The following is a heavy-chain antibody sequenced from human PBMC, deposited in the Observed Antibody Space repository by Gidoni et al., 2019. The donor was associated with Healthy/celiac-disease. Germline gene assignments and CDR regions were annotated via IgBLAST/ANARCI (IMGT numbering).Heavy chain of an antibody. D-gene: IGHD6-19*01. V-gene: IGHV3-64D*06. J-gene: IGHJ4*02. Sequence: EVQLVESGGGLVQPGGSLRLPCSASGFTFSSHAMHWVRQAPGKGLEYVSAISSNGGSTYYADSVKGRFTISRDNSKNTLYLQMSSLRAEDTAVYYCVKDRIAVAGMLYYWGQGTLVTVSS. CDR2: ISSNGGST. CDR1: GFTFSSHA. CDR3: VKDRIAVAGMLYY.